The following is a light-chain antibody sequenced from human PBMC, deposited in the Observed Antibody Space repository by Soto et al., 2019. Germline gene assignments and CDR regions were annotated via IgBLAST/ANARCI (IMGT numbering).Light chain of an antibody. CDR1: SGSVSTTYS. V-gene: IGLV8-61*01. Sequence: QTVVTQEPSFSVSPGGTVTLTCGLTSGSVSTTYSPSWYQQTPGQAPRTLIYSTNTRSSGVPDRFSGSILGDKAALTITGAQADDESDYYCVLYMGSGISVFGVGTKLTVL. J-gene: IGLJ3*02. CDR3: VLYMGSGISV. CDR2: STN.